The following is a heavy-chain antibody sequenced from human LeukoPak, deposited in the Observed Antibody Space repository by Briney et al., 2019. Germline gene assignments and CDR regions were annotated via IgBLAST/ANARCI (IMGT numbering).Heavy chain of an antibody. CDR1: GGSFSGYY. J-gene: IGHJ4*02. Sequence: SETLSLTCAVYGGSFSGYYWSWIRQPPGKGLEWIGEINHSGSTNYNPSLKSRATISVDTSKNQFSLKLSSVTAADTAVYYCARNLGTQHDWGQGTLVTVSS. D-gene: IGHD7-27*01. CDR2: INHSGST. V-gene: IGHV4-34*01. CDR3: ARNLGTQHD.